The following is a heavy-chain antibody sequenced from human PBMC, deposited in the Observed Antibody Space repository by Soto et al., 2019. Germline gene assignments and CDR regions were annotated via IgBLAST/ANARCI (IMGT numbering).Heavy chain of an antibody. D-gene: IGHD1-26*01. Sequence: QVQLVQSGAEVKKPGSSVKVSCKASGGTFSSYSINWVRQAHGQGLEWMGEIIPIFGTANYAQKFQGRVTITADESTSTAYMELSSLRSEDMAVYYCARDGGRHSGGIDYWGQGTLVTVSS. CDR3: ARDGGRHSGGIDY. CDR1: GGTFSSYS. CDR2: IIPIFGTA. J-gene: IGHJ4*02. V-gene: IGHV1-69*01.